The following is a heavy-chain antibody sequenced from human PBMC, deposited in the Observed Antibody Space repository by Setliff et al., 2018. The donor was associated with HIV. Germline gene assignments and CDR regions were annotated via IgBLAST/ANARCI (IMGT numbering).Heavy chain of an antibody. CDR2: VYYGGRT. D-gene: IGHD2-21*02. V-gene: IGHV4-59*12. CDR3: ARGVPLLPPHY. J-gene: IGHJ4*02. CDR1: GGSISSYY. Sequence: TLSLTCTVSGGSISSYYWGWIRQSPGKGLVWIGSVYYGGRTYYSPSLKSRVTISVDTSKNQFSLSLTSVTAADTAVYYCARGVPLLPPHYWGQGTLVTVSS.